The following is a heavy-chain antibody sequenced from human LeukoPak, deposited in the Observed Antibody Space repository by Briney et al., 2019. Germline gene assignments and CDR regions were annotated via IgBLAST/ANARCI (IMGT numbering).Heavy chain of an antibody. CDR2: INPNSGGT. CDR1: GYTFTGYY. CDR3: ARGYCSSTSCYPLDY. D-gene: IGHD2-2*01. J-gene: IGHJ4*02. Sequence: ASVKVSCKASGYTFTGYYTHWVRQAPGQGLEWMGWINPNSGGTNYAQKFQGRVTMTRDTSISTAYMELSRLRSDDTAVYYCARGYCSSTSCYPLDYWGQGTLVPVSS. V-gene: IGHV1-2*02.